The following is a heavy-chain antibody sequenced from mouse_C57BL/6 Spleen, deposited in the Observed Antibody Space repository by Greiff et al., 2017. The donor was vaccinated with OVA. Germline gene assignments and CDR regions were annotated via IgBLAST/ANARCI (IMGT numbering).Heavy chain of an antibody. D-gene: IGHD4-1*01. CDR2: ISGGGGNT. Sequence: EVKLMESGGGLVKPGGSLKLSCAASGFTFSSYTMSWVRQTPEKRLEWVATISGGGGNTYYPDSVKGRFTISRDNAKNTLYLQMSSLRSEDTALYYCARHPWDVRYFDVWGTGTTVTVSS. J-gene: IGHJ1*03. CDR1: GFTFSSYT. CDR3: ARHPWDVRYFDV. V-gene: IGHV5-9*01.